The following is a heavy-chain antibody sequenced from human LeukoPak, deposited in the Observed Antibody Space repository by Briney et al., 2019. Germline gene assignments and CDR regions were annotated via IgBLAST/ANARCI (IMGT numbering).Heavy chain of an antibody. V-gene: IGHV3-48*03. J-gene: IGHJ4*02. Sequence: GGSLRLSCAASGFTFSSYDMNWVRQAPGKGLEWVSYISGSGGTIYYADSVKGRFTISRGNAKNSLYLQMNSLRAEDTAVYYCSRGRLFGDYWGQGALVTVSS. CDR2: ISGSGGTI. CDR3: SRGRLFGDY. D-gene: IGHD2-21*02. CDR1: GFTFSSYD.